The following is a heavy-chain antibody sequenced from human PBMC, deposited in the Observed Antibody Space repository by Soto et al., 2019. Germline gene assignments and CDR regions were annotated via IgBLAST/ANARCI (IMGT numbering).Heavy chain of an antibody. V-gene: IGHV3-48*01. D-gene: IGHD2-15*01. CDR1: GFTFSSYI. CDR3: ARLYCRGGSCYSGDAFDI. J-gene: IGHJ3*02. Sequence: GGSLRLSCAASGFTFSSYIMNWVRQAPGKGLEWVSYISSSSTTIYYADSVKGRFTISRDNAKNSLYLQMNSLRAEDTAVYYCARLYCRGGSCYSGDAFDIWGQGTMVTVSS. CDR2: ISSSSTTI.